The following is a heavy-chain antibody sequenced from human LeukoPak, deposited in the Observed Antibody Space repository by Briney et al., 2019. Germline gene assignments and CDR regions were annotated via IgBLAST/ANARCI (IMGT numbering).Heavy chain of an antibody. J-gene: IGHJ4*02. CDR1: GGTSSSYA. V-gene: IGHV1-69*05. CDR2: IIPIFGTA. Sequence: SVKVSCKASGGTSSSYAISWVRQAPGQGLEWMGRIIPIFGTANYAQKFQGRVTITTDESTSTAYMELSSLRSEDTAVYYCVMYYYGSGPAGGFDYWGQGTLVTVSS. CDR3: VMYYYGSGPAGGFDY. D-gene: IGHD3-10*01.